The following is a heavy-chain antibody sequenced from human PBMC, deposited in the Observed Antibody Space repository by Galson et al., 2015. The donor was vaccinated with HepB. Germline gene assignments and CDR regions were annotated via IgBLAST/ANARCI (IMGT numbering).Heavy chain of an antibody. CDR1: GFTFSSYS. V-gene: IGHV3-48*04. CDR2: ISSSSSTI. CDR3: ARELNRANYYGMDV. D-gene: IGHD1-14*01. Sequence: SLRLSCAASGFTFSSYSMSWVRQAPGKGLEWVSYISSSSSTIYYADSVKGRFTISRDNAKNSLYLQMNSLRAEDTAVYYCARELNRANYYGMDVWGQGTTVTVSS. J-gene: IGHJ6*02.